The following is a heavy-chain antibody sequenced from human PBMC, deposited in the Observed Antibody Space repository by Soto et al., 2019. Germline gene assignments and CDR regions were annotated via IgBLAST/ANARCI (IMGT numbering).Heavy chain of an antibody. V-gene: IGHV4-61*01. J-gene: IGHJ6*02. Sequence: QVQLQESGPGLVKPSETLSLTCTVSGGSVSSGSYYWSWIRQPPGKGLEWIGYIYYSGSTNYNPPRKRRVPISVDTSTNQFSLKLSSVPAADTAVYYCARGIGGWYQGSYCYGMDVWGQGTTVPVSS. CDR1: GGSVSSGSYY. D-gene: IGHD6-19*01. CDR3: ARGIGGWYQGSYCYGMDV. CDR2: IYYSGST.